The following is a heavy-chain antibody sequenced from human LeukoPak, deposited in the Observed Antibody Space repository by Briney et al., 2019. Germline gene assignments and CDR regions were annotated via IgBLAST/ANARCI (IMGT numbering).Heavy chain of an antibody. Sequence: PGGSLRLSCAASGFTFSSYSMNWVRQAPGKGLEWVAFIRYDGTNKYYADSVKGRFTISRDNSKNTLYLQMNSLKAEDTAVYYCAKDPSSGSYGNYYYMDVWGKGTTVTISS. V-gene: IGHV3-30*02. J-gene: IGHJ6*03. CDR1: GFTFSSYS. D-gene: IGHD1-26*01. CDR3: AKDPSSGSYGNYYYMDV. CDR2: IRYDGTNK.